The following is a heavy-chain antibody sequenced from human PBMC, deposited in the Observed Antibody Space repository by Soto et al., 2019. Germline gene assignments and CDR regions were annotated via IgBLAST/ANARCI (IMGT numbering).Heavy chain of an antibody. CDR2: ISAYNGNT. J-gene: IGHJ4*02. CDR1: GYTFTSYG. D-gene: IGHD4-4*01. V-gene: IGHV1-18*01. CDR3: ARVVGSNYVYYFGD. Sequence: ASVKVSCKASGYTFTSYGISWVRQAPGQGLEWIGWISAYNGNTNYAQKLQGRVTMTKDTSTSIAYMELRSLRSDDTAVYYCARVVGSNYVYYFGDWGQGTLVTVS.